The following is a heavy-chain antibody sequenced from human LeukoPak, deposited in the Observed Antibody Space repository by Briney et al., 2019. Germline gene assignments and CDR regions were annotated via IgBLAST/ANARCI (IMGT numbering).Heavy chain of an antibody. D-gene: IGHD1-26*01. J-gene: IGHJ5*02. CDR3: VRLVAKTPGIVGATGWFDP. Sequence: ASVKVSCKASGYTFTSYGISWVRQAPGQGLEWMGWISAYNGNTNYAQKLQGRVTMTTDTSTSTAYMELRSLRSDDTAVYYCVRLVAKTPGIVGATGWFDPWGQGTLVTVSS. CDR1: GYTFTSYG. CDR2: ISAYNGNT. V-gene: IGHV1-18*01.